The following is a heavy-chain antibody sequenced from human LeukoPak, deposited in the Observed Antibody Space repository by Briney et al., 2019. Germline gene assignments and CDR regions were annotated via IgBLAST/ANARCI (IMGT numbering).Heavy chain of an antibody. CDR2: INHSGST. CDR3: ARDKFDY. CDR1: GGSFSGYY. J-gene: IGHJ4*02. V-gene: IGHV4-34*01. Sequence: PSETLSLTCAVYGGSFSGYYWSWIRQPPGKGLEWIGEINHSGSTNYNPSLKSRVTISVDTSKNQFPLKLSSVTAADTAVYYCARDKFDYWGQGTLVTVSS.